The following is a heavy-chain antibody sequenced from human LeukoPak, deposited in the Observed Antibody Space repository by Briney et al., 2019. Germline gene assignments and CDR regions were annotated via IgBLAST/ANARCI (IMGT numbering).Heavy chain of an antibody. CDR3: AKDWKTWNQEFDA. Sequence: GGSLRLSCAASGFIFSGYAMTWVRQAPGKGLEWVSTISGSGGTTYYADSVRGRFAISRDNSGNTLYLQMNSLRAEDTAVYYCAKDWKTWNQEFDAWGQGTLVTVSS. D-gene: IGHD1-1*01. J-gene: IGHJ5*02. CDR1: GFIFSGYA. V-gene: IGHV3-23*01. CDR2: ISGSGGTT.